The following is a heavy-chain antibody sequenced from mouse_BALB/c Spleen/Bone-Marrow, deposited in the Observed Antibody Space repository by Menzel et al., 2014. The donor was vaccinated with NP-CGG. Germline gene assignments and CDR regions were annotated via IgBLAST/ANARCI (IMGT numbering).Heavy chain of an antibody. V-gene: IGHV5-6-3*01. CDR1: GFTFSSYG. D-gene: IGHD1-1*01. CDR2: INNNGGST. J-gene: IGHJ1*01. Sequence: EVQGAESGGGLVQPGGSLKLSCVASGFTFSSYGMSWVRQTPDKRLELVATINNNGGSTYYPDSVKGQFTISRDNAKNTLYLQMSSLKSEDTAMYYCARVYGWYFDVWAAATPVPVTS. CDR3: ARVYGWYFDV.